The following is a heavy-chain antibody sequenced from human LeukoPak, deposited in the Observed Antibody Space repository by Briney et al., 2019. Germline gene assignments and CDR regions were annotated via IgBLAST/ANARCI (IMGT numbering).Heavy chain of an antibody. CDR2: ISSSGSTI. V-gene: IGHV3-48*03. D-gene: IGHD3-9*01. CDR3: ARVNYDILTGYSYYFDY. Sequence: GGSLRLSCAASGFTFSSYEMNWVRQAPGKGLEWVSYISSSGSTIYYADSVKGRFTISRDNAKNSLYLQMNSLRAEDTAVYYCARVNYDILTGYSYYFDYWGQGTLVTVSS. J-gene: IGHJ4*02. CDR1: GFTFSSYE.